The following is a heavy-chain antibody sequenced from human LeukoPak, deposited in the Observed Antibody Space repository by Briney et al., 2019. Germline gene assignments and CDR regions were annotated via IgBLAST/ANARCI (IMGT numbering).Heavy chain of an antibody. J-gene: IGHJ5*02. Sequence: PSETLSLTCAVSGGSISSSNWWSRVRQPPGKGLEWIGEIYHSGSTNYNPSLKSRVTISVDKSKNQFSLKLSSVTAADTAVYYCARGLPTVTTIEGWFDPWGQGTLVTVSS. CDR2: IYHSGST. D-gene: IGHD4-17*01. V-gene: IGHV4-4*02. CDR1: GGSISSSNW. CDR3: ARGLPTVTTIEGWFDP.